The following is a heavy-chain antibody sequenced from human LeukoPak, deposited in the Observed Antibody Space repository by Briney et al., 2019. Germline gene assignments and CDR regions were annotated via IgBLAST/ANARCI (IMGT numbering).Heavy chain of an antibody. D-gene: IGHD1-14*01. V-gene: IGHV3-21*01. J-gene: IGHJ6*03. CDR2: ISSSSSYI. CDR1: GFTFSSYS. CDR3: GRVDLRTFHHNYYMDV. Sequence: GGSLRLSCAASGFTFSSYSMNWVRQAPGKGLEWVSSISSSSSYIYYADSVKGRFTISRDNAKKSLYLQMNSLRAEDTAVYYCGRVDLRTFHHNYYMDVWGKGTTVTVSS.